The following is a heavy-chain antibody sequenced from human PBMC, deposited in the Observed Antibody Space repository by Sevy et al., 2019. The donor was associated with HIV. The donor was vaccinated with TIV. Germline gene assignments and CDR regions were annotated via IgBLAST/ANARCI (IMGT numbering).Heavy chain of an antibody. CDR1: GFTFSKAW. J-gene: IGHJ4*02. CDR2: IKSNTDGGTT. Sequence: GGSLRLSCAASGFTFSKAWMSWVRQAPGKGLEWVGRIKSNTDGGTTDYAELVKGRFTISRDDSKNTLYLQVNSLKTDDTAVYYCTTKKDFWSGYFYFDYWGQGTLVTVSS. D-gene: IGHD3-3*01. V-gene: IGHV3-15*01. CDR3: TTKKDFWSGYFYFDY.